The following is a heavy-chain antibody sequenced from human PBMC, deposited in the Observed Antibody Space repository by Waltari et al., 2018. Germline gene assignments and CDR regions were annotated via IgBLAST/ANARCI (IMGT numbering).Heavy chain of an antibody. CDR3: ARGEADFDY. D-gene: IGHD1-26*01. V-gene: IGHV4-4*02. CDR1: GGSISSSNW. Sequence: QVQLQESGPGLATPSGTLSLTCAVSGGSISSSNWWSWVRQPPGKELAWIGESDHSGSTNYNPSLTSRVTISVDKSNNQFSLKLSSVTAADTAVYYCARGEADFDYWGQGTLVTVSS. CDR2: SDHSGST. J-gene: IGHJ4*02.